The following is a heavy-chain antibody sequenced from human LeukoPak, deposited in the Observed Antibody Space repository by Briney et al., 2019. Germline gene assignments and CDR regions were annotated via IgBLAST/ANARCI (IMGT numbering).Heavy chain of an antibody. V-gene: IGHV3-7*03. CDR3: AAVVPAVMGYFDY. J-gene: IGHJ4*02. CDR1: GFTFGKYW. D-gene: IGHD2-2*01. CDR2: IKLDGSEK. Sequence: GGSLRLSCVASGFTFGKYWMSWVRQAPGKGLEWVANIKLDGSEKNYVDSVKGRFTISRDNTKNSLYLQMNSLRAEDTAVYYCAAVVPAVMGYFDYWGQGTLVTVSS.